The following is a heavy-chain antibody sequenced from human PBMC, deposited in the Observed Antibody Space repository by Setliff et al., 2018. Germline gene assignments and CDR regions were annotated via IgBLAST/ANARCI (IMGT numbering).Heavy chain of an antibody. CDR3: ARAGGGHIVVATFDFDI. CDR2: IHVDGYRT. Sequence: PGGSLRLSCVASTFTFNKYAVTWVRQAPGKGLAWVSSIHVDGYRTFYADSVKGRFTIPRDNSRNTLYLEMNSLRAEDTAVYYCARAGGGHIVVATFDFDIWGQGTKVTVSS. V-gene: IGHV3-23*01. J-gene: IGHJ3*02. D-gene: IGHD2-21*01. CDR1: TFTFNKYA.